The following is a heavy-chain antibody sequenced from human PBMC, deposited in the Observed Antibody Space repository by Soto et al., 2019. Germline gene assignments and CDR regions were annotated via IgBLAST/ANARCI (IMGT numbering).Heavy chain of an antibody. V-gene: IGHV4-59*01. J-gene: IGHJ6*03. D-gene: IGHD3-3*01. CDR2: IYYSGST. CDR1: GGSISSYY. Sequence: KLSETLSLTCTVSGGSISSYYWSWIRQPPGKGLERIGYIYYSGSTIYNPSLKSRVTISVDTSKNQFSLKLSSVTAADTAVYYCSRATYYDFWSGYYPGYYYMDVWGKGTTVTV. CDR3: SRATYYDFWSGYYPGYYYMDV.